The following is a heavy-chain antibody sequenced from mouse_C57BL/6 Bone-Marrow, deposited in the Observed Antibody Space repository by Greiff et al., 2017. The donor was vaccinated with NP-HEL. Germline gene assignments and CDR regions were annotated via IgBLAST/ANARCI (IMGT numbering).Heavy chain of an antibody. D-gene: IGHD2-5*01. CDR1: GYTFTSYG. Sequence: VKLMESGAELARPGASVKLSCTASGYTFTSYGISWVKQRTGQGLEWIGEIYPRSGNTYYNEKFKGKATLTADKSSSTAYMELRSLTSEDSAVYFCARENYSNSFAYWGQGTLVTVSA. CDR3: ARENYSNSFAY. V-gene: IGHV1-81*01. J-gene: IGHJ3*01. CDR2: IYPRSGNT.